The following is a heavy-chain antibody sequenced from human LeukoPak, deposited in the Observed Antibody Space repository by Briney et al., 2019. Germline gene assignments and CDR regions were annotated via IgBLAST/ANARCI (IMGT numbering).Heavy chain of an antibody. CDR3: ARVYYYGEQTDY. CDR1: GFTFSSYA. Sequence: GGSLRLSCAASGFTFSSYAMSWVRQAPGKGLEWVSGVGASGGAYYADSVKGRFTISRDNAKNTLYLQMNSLRAEDTAVYYCARVYYYGEQTDYWGQGTLVTVSS. D-gene: IGHD3-10*01. CDR2: VGASGGA. J-gene: IGHJ4*02. V-gene: IGHV3-23*01.